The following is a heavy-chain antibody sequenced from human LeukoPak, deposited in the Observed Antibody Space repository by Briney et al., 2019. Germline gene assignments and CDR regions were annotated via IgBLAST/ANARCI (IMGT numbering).Heavy chain of an antibody. D-gene: IGHD2-2*01. CDR3: ARDGTSTDDY. Sequence: ASVKVSCKTSGYTFSNFGISWVRQAPGQGLEWMGWISGNNDNPNYGQKFQGRFTVTTDSSTCTAYVELRNLRSDDTAVYYCARDGTSTDDYWGQGTLVTVSS. CDR2: ISGNNDNP. J-gene: IGHJ4*02. CDR1: GYTFSNFG. V-gene: IGHV1-18*01.